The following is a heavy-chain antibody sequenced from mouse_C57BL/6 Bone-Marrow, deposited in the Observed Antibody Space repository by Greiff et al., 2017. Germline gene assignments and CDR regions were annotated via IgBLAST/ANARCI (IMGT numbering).Heavy chain of an antibody. CDR2: IYPRSGNT. J-gene: IGHJ4*01. CDR3: EPIYYGKGYYAMDD. V-gene: IGHV1-81*01. CDR1: GYTFTSYG. Sequence: VQLVESGAELARPGASVKLSCKASGYTFTSYGISWVKQRTGQGLEWIGEIYPRSGNTYYNEKFKGKATLTADKSSSTAYMELRSLTSEDSAVYFCEPIYYGKGYYAMDDWGQGTSVTVSS. D-gene: IGHD2-1*01.